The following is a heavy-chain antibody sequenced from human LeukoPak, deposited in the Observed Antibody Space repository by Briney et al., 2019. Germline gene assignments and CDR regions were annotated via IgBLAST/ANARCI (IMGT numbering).Heavy chain of an antibody. V-gene: IGHV3-23*01. CDR1: RFTFSTYA. Sequence: GGSLRLSCAASRFTFSTYAMSWVRQAPRKGLEWVSAISGNGGSTYYADSVKGRFTISRDNSKNTLFLQMNSLRAEDTAVYYCARAYIYGYHYWGQGTLITVSS. J-gene: IGHJ4*02. CDR2: ISGNGGST. CDR3: ARAYIYGYHY. D-gene: IGHD5-18*01.